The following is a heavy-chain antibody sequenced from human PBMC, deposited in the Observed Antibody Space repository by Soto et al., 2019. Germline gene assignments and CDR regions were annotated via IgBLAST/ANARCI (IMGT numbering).Heavy chain of an antibody. CDR1: GFTFSDDW. J-gene: IGHJ4*02. V-gene: IGHV3-74*01. D-gene: IGHD7-27*01. CDR2: ISGDASST. CDR3: TRGGTRTTYWGLFDS. Sequence: EVKVVESGGGLVQPGGSLRLSCAASGFTFSDDWMHWVRQPPGKGPVWVSRISGDASSTSYADSVKGRFTISRDSTNNIVYLQMDSLTVEDTAVYYCTRGGTRTTYWGLFDSWGQGTLVTVSS.